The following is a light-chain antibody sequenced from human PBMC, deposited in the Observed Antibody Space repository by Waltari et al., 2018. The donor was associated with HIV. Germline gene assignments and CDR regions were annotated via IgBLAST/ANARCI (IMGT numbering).Light chain of an antibody. J-gene: IGLJ3*02. CDR2: KDS. CDR3: QSVDSSGSIWV. Sequence: SYELTQPPSVSVSPGQTATITCSGDALPKQYAYWYQQKPGQAPVVVIYKDSERPSGIPERFSGSSSGTTVTLTISGVQAEDEADYHCQSVDSSGSIWVFGGGTKLTVL. CDR1: ALPKQY. V-gene: IGLV3-25*03.